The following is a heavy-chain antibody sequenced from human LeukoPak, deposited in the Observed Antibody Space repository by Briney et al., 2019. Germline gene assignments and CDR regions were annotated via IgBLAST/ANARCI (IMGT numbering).Heavy chain of an antibody. Sequence: GASVKVSCKVSGYTLTELSMHWVRQAPGKGLEWMGGFDPEDGETIYAQKFQGRATMTEDTSTDTAYMELSSLRSEDTAVYYCATVRVHYDFWSGPLGYFDYWGQGTLVTVSS. V-gene: IGHV1-24*01. CDR3: ATVRVHYDFWSGPLGYFDY. D-gene: IGHD3-3*01. CDR2: FDPEDGET. J-gene: IGHJ4*02. CDR1: GYTLTELS.